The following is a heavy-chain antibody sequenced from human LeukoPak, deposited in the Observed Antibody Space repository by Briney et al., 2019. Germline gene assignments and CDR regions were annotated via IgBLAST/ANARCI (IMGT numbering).Heavy chain of an antibody. Sequence: PSETLSLTCTVSSGSINSYYWGWVRQPAGRGLEWIGRIYTTGKTDYNPSLKSRLTMSVDTSKRQFSLNLTSVTAADTAIYFCARHGYTASHYFLDFWSQGTLVTVSS. CDR2: IYTTGKT. CDR1: SGSINSYY. J-gene: IGHJ4*02. V-gene: IGHV4-4*07. CDR3: ARHGYTASHYFLDF. D-gene: IGHD3-16*01.